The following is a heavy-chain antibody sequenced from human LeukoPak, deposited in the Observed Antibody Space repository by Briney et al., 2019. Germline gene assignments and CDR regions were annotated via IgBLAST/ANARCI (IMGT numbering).Heavy chain of an antibody. J-gene: IGHJ4*02. V-gene: IGHV3-21*01. D-gene: IGHD3-10*01. Sequence: ETGGSLRLSCAASGFTFSSYSMNWVRQAPGKGLEWVSSISSSSSYIYYADSVKGRLTISRDNAKNSLYLQMNSLRAEDTAVYYCARVVRGEGYFDYWGQGTLVTVSS. CDR2: ISSSSSYI. CDR3: ARVVRGEGYFDY. CDR1: GFTFSSYS.